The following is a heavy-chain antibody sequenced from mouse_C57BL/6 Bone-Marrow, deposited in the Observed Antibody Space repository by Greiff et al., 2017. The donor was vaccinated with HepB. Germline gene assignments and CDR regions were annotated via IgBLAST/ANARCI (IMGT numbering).Heavy chain of an antibody. Sequence: VQLQQSGPELVKPGASVKLSCKASGYTFTSYDINWVKQRPGQGLEWIGWIYPRDGSTKYNEKFKGKATLTVDTSSSTAYMELHSLTSEDSAVYFCARSMYYYGSTYWYFDVWGTGTTVTVSS. D-gene: IGHD1-1*01. CDR1: GYTFTSYD. J-gene: IGHJ1*03. V-gene: IGHV1-85*01. CDR3: ARSMYYYGSTYWYFDV. CDR2: IYPRDGST.